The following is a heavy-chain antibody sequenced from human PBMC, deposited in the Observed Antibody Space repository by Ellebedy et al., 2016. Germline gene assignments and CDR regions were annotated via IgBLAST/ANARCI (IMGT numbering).Heavy chain of an antibody. CDR3: ASTAVTTSYYYMGV. V-gene: IGHV3-53*01. Sequence: GESLKISCAASGFTVSSNYMSWVRQAPGKGLEWVSVIYSGGSTYYADSVKGRFTISRDNSKNTLYLQMNSLRAEDTAVYYCASTAVTTSYYYMGVWGKGTTVTVSS. CDR1: GFTVSSNY. D-gene: IGHD4-11*01. J-gene: IGHJ6*03. CDR2: IYSGGST.